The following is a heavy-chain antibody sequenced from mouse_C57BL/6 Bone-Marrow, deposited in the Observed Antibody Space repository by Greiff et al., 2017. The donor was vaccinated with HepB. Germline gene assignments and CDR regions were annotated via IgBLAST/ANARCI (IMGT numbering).Heavy chain of an antibody. V-gene: IGHV5-16*01. Sequence: EVKLMESEGGLVQPGSSMKLSCTASGFTFSDYYMAWVRQVPEKGLEWVANINYDGSSTYYLDSLKSRFIISRDNAKNILYLQMSSLKSEDTATYYCAREAYYDYSYAKDYWGQGTSVTVSS. CDR2: INYDGSST. CDR1: GFTFSDYY. J-gene: IGHJ4*01. D-gene: IGHD2-4*01. CDR3: AREAYYDYSYAKDY.